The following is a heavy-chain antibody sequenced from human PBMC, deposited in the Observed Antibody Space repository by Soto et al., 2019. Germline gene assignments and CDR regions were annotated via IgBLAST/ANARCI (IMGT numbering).Heavy chain of an antibody. D-gene: IGHD1-20*01. CDR1: GYTFTGYY. CDR2: INPNSGGT. J-gene: IGHJ3*02. Sequence: GASVKVSCKASGYTFTGYYMHWVRQAPGQGLEWMGWINPNSGGTNYAQKFQGRVTMTRDTSISTAYMELSRLRSDDTAVYYCASLAITGTSLDAFDIWDQGTMVTVSS. CDR3: ASLAITGTSLDAFDI. V-gene: IGHV1-2*02.